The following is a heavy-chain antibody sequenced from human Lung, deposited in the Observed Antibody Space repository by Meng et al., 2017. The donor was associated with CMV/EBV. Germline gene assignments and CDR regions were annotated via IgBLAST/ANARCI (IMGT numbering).Heavy chain of an antibody. CDR2: IFYSGSP. D-gene: IGHD2-2*01. CDR1: GGSLNSGNYY. CDR3: ARGPSRPHFDY. V-gene: IGHV4-30-4*08. J-gene: IGHJ4*02. Sequence: SETLSLXCTVSGGSLNSGNYYWNWIRQPPGKGLEWIGYIFYSGSPYYNPSLESRVTISVDTSKNQFSLRLTSVTAADTAIYYCARGPSRPHFDYWGQGTLVTVSS.